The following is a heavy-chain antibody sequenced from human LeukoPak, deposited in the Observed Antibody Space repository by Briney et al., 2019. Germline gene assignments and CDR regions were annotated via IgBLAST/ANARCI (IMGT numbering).Heavy chain of an antibody. CDR2: IYYSGST. Sequence: KASETLSLTCTVSGGSISSGGYYWSWIRQHPGKGLEWIGYIYYSGSTYYNPSLKSRVTISVDTSKNQFSLKLSSVTAADTAVYYCARDRIAAAGNGFDYWGQGTLVTVSS. CDR1: GGSISSGGYY. CDR3: ARDRIAAAGNGFDY. J-gene: IGHJ4*02. V-gene: IGHV4-31*03. D-gene: IGHD6-13*01.